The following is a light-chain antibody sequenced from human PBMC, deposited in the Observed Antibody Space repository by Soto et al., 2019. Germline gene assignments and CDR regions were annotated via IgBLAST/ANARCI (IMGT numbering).Light chain of an antibody. V-gene: IGLV2-14*03. CDR3: SLYTSENTYV. CDR2: AVS. J-gene: IGLJ1*01. Sequence: QSVLTQPASVSGSPGQSITISCSGTSSVIGSYNHVAWYQQFPGKSPKLMIYAVSDRPPGVSDRFSGSKSGNTASLTISGLQAADEADYYCSLYTSENTYVFGTGTKGTVL. CDR1: SSVIGSYNH.